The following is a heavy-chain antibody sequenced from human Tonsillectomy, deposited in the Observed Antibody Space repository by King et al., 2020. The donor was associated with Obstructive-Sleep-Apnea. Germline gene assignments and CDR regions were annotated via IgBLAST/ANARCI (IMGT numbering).Heavy chain of an antibody. CDR1: GFTFSTYW. CDR2: IKQDGSKK. J-gene: IGHJ5*02. D-gene: IGHD4-17*01. V-gene: IGHV3-7*01. Sequence: VQLVESGGGLVQPGGSLRLSCAASGFTFSTYWMSWVRQAPGKGLEWVANIKQDGSKKYYVDSVKGRFTISRDNAKDSLYLQMRSPRAEDTAVYYCARDPTVTTGTAWGQGTLVTVSS. CDR3: ARDPTVTTGTA.